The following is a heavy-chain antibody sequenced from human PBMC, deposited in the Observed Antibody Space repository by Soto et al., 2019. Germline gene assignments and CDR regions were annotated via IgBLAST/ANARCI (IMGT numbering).Heavy chain of an antibody. CDR1: DGSITTPCYS. Sequence: LALACTVFDGSITTPCYSWMYIRQPPGKAPEWIGYVYHNGNAYPKPSLKSRVTISLDGAKNQFSLKMTSVTAADTGLYYCAARPYYYYGLDVWGQPTTVTVSS. CDR3: AARPYYYYGLDV. D-gene: IGHD3-10*01. J-gene: IGHJ6*02. V-gene: IGHV4-30-2*01. CDR2: VYHNGNA.